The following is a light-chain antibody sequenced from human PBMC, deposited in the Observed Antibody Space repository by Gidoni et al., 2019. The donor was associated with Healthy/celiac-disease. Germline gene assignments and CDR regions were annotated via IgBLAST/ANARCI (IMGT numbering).Light chain of an antibody. CDR1: VLAKKY. CDR2: KDS. Sequence: SYELTQPSSVSVSPGQTARNTCSGDVLAKKYDRWFQQKPGQAPVLVIYKDSERPSGIPERFSGSSSGTTVTLTISGAQVDDESDYYCYSAADNNLVFGGGTKLTVL. CDR3: YSAADNNLV. J-gene: IGLJ3*02. V-gene: IGLV3-27*01.